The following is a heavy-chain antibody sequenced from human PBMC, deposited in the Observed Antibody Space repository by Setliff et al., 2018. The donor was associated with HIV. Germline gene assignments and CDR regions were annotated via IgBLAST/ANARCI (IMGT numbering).Heavy chain of an antibody. CDR1: GFTFSTYG. D-gene: IGHD3-10*01. J-gene: IGHJ3*02. CDR3: AKDLYFYGSGHDVFDI. CDR2: IRYDGRNK. Sequence: PGGSLRLSCAASGFTFSTYGMHWVRQAPGKGLEWVAFIRYDGRNKYFTDSVKGRFTISRDNSKNMLYLQMKSLRAEDTAVYYCAKDLYFYGSGHDVFDIWGQGTMVTV. V-gene: IGHV3-30*02.